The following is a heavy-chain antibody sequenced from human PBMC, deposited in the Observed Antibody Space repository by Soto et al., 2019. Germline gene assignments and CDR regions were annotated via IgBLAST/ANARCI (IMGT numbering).Heavy chain of an antibody. J-gene: IGHJ4*02. CDR2: ISGSGDST. CDR1: GFTFSSYA. Sequence: EVQLLESGGGLVQPGGPLRLSCAASGFTFSSYAMSWVRQAPGKGLEWVSSISGSGDSTHYADSVKGRFTISRDNSKNTLYLQMNGLRAEDTAVYNCAKTQWPGRGGYFEYWGQGTLVTVSS. D-gene: IGHD6-19*01. V-gene: IGHV3-23*01. CDR3: AKTQWPGRGGYFEY.